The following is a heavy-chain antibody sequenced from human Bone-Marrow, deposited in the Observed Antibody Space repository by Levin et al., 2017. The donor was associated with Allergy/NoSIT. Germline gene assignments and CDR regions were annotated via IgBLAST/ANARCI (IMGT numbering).Heavy chain of an antibody. Sequence: PSETLSLTCAASGFTFSSYGMHWVRQSPVKGLDWVAVMSYDGSNTYYADSVKGRFTISRDDSTNTLYLDMSSLRVEDTALYFCAKDGEGFSRGYIDYWGQGTLVTVSS. J-gene: IGHJ4*02. CDR2: MSYDGSNT. V-gene: IGHV3-30*18. CDR3: AKDGEGFSRGYIDY. CDR1: GFTFSSYG. D-gene: IGHD3-3*02.